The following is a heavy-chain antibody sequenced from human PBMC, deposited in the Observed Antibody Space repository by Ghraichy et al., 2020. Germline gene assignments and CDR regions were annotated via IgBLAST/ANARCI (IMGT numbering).Heavy chain of an antibody. CDR3: ARAGIAATGLDY. Sequence: ASVKVSCKASGYTFTSYDINWVLQATGQGLEWMGWMNPNSGNTGYAQKFQGRVIMTRNTAINTAYMELSSLRSEDTAVYYCARAGIAATGLDYWGQGTLVNVSS. D-gene: IGHD6-13*01. V-gene: IGHV1-8*01. CDR2: MNPNSGNT. J-gene: IGHJ4*02. CDR1: GYTFTSYD.